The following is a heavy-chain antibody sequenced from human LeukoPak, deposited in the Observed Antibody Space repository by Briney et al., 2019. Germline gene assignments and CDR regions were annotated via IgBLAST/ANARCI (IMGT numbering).Heavy chain of an antibody. Sequence: ASVKVSCKASGYTFTSYAMNWVRQSPGQGLEWMGWVNTNTGNPTYAQGFTGRFVFSLDTSVSTAYLQISSLKAEDTAVYYCARESALYCSSTSCSRNAFDIWGQGTMVTVSS. V-gene: IGHV7-4-1*02. D-gene: IGHD2-2*01. J-gene: IGHJ3*02. CDR2: VNTNTGNP. CDR1: GYTFTSYA. CDR3: ARESALYCSSTSCSRNAFDI.